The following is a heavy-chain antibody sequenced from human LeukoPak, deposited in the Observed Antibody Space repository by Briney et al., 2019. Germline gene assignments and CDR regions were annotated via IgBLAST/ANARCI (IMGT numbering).Heavy chain of an antibody. CDR3: ASPIHDYGVAEL. Sequence: PGGSLRLSCAASGFTVSSNYMTWVRQAPGKGLEWVSVIYSGGGTLHADSVKGRFTISRDKSKNTVYLQMNSLRVEDTAVYYCASPIHDYGVAELWGQGTLVTVSS. V-gene: IGHV3-53*01. D-gene: IGHD4/OR15-4a*01. J-gene: IGHJ4*02. CDR2: IYSGGGT. CDR1: GFTVSSNY.